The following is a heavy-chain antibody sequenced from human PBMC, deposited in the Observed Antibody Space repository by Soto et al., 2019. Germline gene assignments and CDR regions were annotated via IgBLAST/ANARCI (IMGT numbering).Heavy chain of an antibody. V-gene: IGHV3-66*04. Sequence: GSLRLSCAASGFTVSSDYMSWVRQAPGKGLEWVSVVYSGGSTYYADSARGRFTISRDNSKNTLYLQMHSLRAEDTAVYYCARLSTVTGVYAFHLWGQGTMVTVSS. CDR1: GFTVSSDY. J-gene: IGHJ3*01. D-gene: IGHD4-17*01. CDR3: ARLSTVTGVYAFHL. CDR2: VYSGGST.